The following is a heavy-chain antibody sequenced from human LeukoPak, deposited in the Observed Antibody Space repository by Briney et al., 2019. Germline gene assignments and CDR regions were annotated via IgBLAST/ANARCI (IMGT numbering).Heavy chain of an antibody. CDR2: ISNDGRNK. J-gene: IGHJ3*02. Sequence: GTSLRLSCATSGFTFRNYGVHWVRQAPGKGLEWVAVISNDGRNKYYADSVKGRFTISRDNSKNTLYLQMNSLRAEDTAVYYCARDSLFNWNDGAFDIWGQGTMVTVSS. D-gene: IGHD1-20*01. CDR1: GFTFRNYG. CDR3: ARDSLFNWNDGAFDI. V-gene: IGHV3-30*03.